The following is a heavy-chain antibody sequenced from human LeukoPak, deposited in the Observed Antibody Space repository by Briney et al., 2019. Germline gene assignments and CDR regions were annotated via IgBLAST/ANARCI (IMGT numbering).Heavy chain of an antibody. J-gene: IGHJ4*02. V-gene: IGHV1-69*05. CDR1: GGTFSSYA. Sequence: SVTVSCKASGGTFSSYAISWVRQAPGQGLEWMGGIIPIFGTANYAQKFQGRVTITTDESTSTAYMELSSLRSEDTAVYYCARAELVGAAYDYWGQGTLVTVSS. CDR3: ARAELVGAAYDY. CDR2: IIPIFGTA. D-gene: IGHD1-26*01.